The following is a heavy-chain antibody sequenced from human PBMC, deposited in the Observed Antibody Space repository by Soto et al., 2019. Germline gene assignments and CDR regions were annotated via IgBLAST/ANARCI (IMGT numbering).Heavy chain of an antibody. J-gene: IGHJ4*02. V-gene: IGHV3-33*01. Sequence: PGGSLRLSCSASGFTVSSYCMHWVRQAPGKGLELVAFIWYDGSNKYYADSVKDRFTISRDNSRHTLYLQMNSLRAEDTAVYSCARDSLDYSSSSRFDYWGQGTLVTVSS. CDR3: ARDSLDYSSSSRFDY. CDR2: IWYDGSNK. D-gene: IGHD6-6*01. CDR1: GFTVSSYC.